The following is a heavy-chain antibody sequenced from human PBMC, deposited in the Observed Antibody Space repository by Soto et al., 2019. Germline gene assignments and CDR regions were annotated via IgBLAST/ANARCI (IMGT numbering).Heavy chain of an antibody. Sequence: EVQLLESGGGLVQPGGSLRLSCAASGFTFSSYAMTWVRQAAGKGLEWVSDISGSGGRTYHADSVKGRFTISRDNYNNTLNLQRNTLRVEDTHVHYCATGPGGSGPYPLMYYYFDPWGQGTLVTVSS. CDR2: ISGSGGRT. CDR3: ATGPGGSGPYPLMYYYFDP. V-gene: IGHV3-23*01. D-gene: IGHD1-26*01. CDR1: GFTFSSYA. J-gene: IGHJ4*02.